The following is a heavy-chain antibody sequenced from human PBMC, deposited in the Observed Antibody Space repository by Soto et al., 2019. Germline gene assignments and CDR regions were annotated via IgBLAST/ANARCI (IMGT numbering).Heavy chain of an antibody. Sequence: QVQLVQSGAEVKKPGASVKVSCKASGYTFTSYYMHWVRQAPGQGLEWMGIINPSGGSTSYAQKSQGRVTMTGDTSTSTVDMELSSLRSEDTAVYYCASGYDILTGYYPVFDYWGQGTLVTVSS. V-gene: IGHV1-46*03. D-gene: IGHD3-9*01. CDR2: INPSGGST. CDR3: ASGYDILTGYYPVFDY. J-gene: IGHJ4*02. CDR1: GYTFTSYY.